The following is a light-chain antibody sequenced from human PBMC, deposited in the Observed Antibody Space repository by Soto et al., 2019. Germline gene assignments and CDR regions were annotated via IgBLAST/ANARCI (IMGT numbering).Light chain of an antibody. CDR3: QQYNSWRKYT. Sequence: EIVMTQSPATLSVSPGERATLSCRASQSVSSNLAWYQQKPGQAPRLLIYGASTRATGIPARFSGSGSGTEFTLTISSLQSEDFAVYYCQQYNSWRKYTFGQGTKLEIK. CDR1: QSVSSN. V-gene: IGKV3-15*01. CDR2: GAS. J-gene: IGKJ2*01.